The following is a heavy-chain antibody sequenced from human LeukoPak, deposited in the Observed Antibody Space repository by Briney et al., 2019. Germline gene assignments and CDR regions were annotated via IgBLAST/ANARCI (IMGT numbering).Heavy chain of an antibody. CDR3: ARDAMGATTR. J-gene: IGHJ4*02. CDR2: ISSSSSYI. Sequence: GGSLRLSCAASGFTFGSYSMNWVRQAPGKGLEWVSSISSSSSYIYYADSVKGRFTISRDNAKNSLYLQMNSLRAEDTAVYYCARDAMGATTRWGQGTLVTVSS. D-gene: IGHD1-26*01. V-gene: IGHV3-21*01. CDR1: GFTFGSYS.